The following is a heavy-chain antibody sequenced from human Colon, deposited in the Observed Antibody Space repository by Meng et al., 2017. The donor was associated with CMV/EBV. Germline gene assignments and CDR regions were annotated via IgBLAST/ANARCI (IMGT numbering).Heavy chain of an antibody. D-gene: IGHD3/OR15-3a*01. CDR3: ASLPLIMIFGGKPRDMDV. Sequence: GESLKISCATSESVVSSNYISWVRQAPGKGLGWVSLFYSGGSTYYAASVKGRFTISRDISKNTLYLQMNSLRTEDTGVYYCASLPLIMIFGGKPRDMDVWGQGTTVTVSS. CDR1: ESVVSSNY. CDR2: FYSGGST. J-gene: IGHJ6*02. V-gene: IGHV3-66*02.